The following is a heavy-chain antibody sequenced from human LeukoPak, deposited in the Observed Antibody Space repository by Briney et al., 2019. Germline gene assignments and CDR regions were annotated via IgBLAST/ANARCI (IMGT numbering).Heavy chain of an antibody. CDR3: ASGSMYYDFWSGYYGAFDI. CDR2: IYSGGST. V-gene: IGHV3-53*01. J-gene: IGHJ3*02. CDR1: GFTFSGYE. D-gene: IGHD3-3*01. Sequence: GGSLRLSCAASGFTFSGYEMNWVRQAPGKGLEWVSVIYSGGSTYYADSVKGRFTISRDNSKNTLYLQMNSLRAEDTAVYYCASGSMYYDFWSGYYGAFDIWGQGTMVTVSS.